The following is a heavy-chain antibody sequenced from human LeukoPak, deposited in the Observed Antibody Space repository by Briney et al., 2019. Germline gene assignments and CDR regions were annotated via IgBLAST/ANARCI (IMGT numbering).Heavy chain of an antibody. CDR1: GYSISSSSYY. V-gene: IGHV4-39*07. J-gene: IGHJ4*02. D-gene: IGHD6-6*01. Sequence: SETLSLTCTVSGYSISSSSYYWGWIRQPPGKGLEWIGSIYYSGSTYYNPSLKSRVTISVDTSKNQFSLKLSSVTAADTAVYYCARDGLRLAARLFDYWGQGTLVTVSS. CDR3: ARDGLRLAARLFDY. CDR2: IYYSGST.